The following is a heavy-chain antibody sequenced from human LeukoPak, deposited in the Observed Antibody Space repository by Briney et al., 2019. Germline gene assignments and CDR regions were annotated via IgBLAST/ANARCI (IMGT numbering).Heavy chain of an antibody. CDR1: GFTFSSYS. D-gene: IGHD6-19*01. Sequence: GGSLRLSCAASGFTFSSYSMNWVRQAPGKGLEWVSSISSSSSYIYYADSVKGRFTISRDNAKNSLYLQMNSLRAEDTAVYYCARSQMAGIDYFDYWGQGTLATVSS. J-gene: IGHJ4*02. CDR2: ISSSSSYI. CDR3: ARSQMAGIDYFDY. V-gene: IGHV3-21*01.